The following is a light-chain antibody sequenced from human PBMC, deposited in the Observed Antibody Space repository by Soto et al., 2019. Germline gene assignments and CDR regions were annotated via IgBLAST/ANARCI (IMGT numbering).Light chain of an antibody. CDR3: SSFAGSNNVV. CDR1: SSDVGSYDH. J-gene: IGLJ7*01. V-gene: IGLV2-8*01. Sequence: QPVMTQPPSASGSPGQSVTISCAGTSSDVGSYDHVSWYQQHPGKAPKLMIYDVTERPSGVPDRFSGSKSGNAASLTVSGLQTEDEADYYCSSFAGSNNVVFGGGTQLTVL. CDR2: DVT.